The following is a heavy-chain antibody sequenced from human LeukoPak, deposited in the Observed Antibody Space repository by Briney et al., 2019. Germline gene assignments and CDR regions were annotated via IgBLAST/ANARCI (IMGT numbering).Heavy chain of an antibody. D-gene: IGHD6-6*01. CDR3: VRDPNTTSSPWYFDL. Sequence: ASVKVSCKVSGDIFTGYYIHWVRQAPGQGLEWLGWISPKDGGTKYAQNFQGRVTLTSESSIVTAYMELRRLRSDDTAVYYCVRDPNTTSSPWYFDLWGRGTLVTVSS. CDR1: GDIFTGYY. CDR2: ISPKDGGT. J-gene: IGHJ2*01. V-gene: IGHV1-2*02.